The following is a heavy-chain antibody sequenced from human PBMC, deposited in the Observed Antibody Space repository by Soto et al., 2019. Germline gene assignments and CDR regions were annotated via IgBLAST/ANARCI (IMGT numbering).Heavy chain of an antibody. CDR3: ATHVVVVTATQYFQH. D-gene: IGHD2-21*02. CDR2: INPSGGST. J-gene: IGHJ1*01. CDR1: GYTFTSYY. Sequence: ASVKVSCKASGYTFTSYYMHWVRQAPGQGLEWMGIINPSGGSTSYAQKFQGRVTMTRDTSTSTVYMELSSLRSEDTAVYYCATHVVVVTATQYFQHWGQGTLVTVSS. V-gene: IGHV1-46*01.